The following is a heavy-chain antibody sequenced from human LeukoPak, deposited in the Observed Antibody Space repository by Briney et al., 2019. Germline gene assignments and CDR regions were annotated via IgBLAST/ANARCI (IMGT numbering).Heavy chain of an antibody. D-gene: IGHD3-9*01. J-gene: IGHJ4*02. CDR3: ARDGRRYDVLTGYSTTSYYFDY. Sequence: GGSLRLSCAASGFPFSSYNMNWVRQAPGKGLEWVSSISSNRRHIYYADSVKGRFTISRDTAKNSLYLQMNSLRPEDTAVYYCARDGRRYDVLTGYSTTSYYFDYWGQGTLVTVSS. CDR1: GFPFSSYN. CDR2: ISSNRRHI. V-gene: IGHV3-21*01.